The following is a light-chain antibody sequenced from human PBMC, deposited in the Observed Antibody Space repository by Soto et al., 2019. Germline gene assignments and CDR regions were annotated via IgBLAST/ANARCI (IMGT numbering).Light chain of an antibody. V-gene: IGLV2-14*01. Sequence: QSVLTQPASVSGSPGQSITLSCTGTSSDVGAYNYDSWYQQHPGKVPKLIIYDVNNRPSGVSNRFSGSKSGNTASLTISGLQTEDEADYYCSSYTSATTYVFGTGTKVTVL. CDR1: SSDVGAYNY. J-gene: IGLJ1*01. CDR3: SSYTSATTYV. CDR2: DVN.